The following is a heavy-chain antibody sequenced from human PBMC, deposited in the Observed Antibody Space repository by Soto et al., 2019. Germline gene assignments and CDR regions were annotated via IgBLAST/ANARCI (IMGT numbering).Heavy chain of an antibody. Sequence: PGESLKISCKGSGYSFTSYWISWVRQMPGKGLEWMGRIDPSDSYTNYSPSFQGQFTISADKSISTAYLQWSSLKASDTALYYCARYASGGHYFDYWGQGALVTVSS. CDR2: IDPSDSYT. V-gene: IGHV5-10-1*01. J-gene: IGHJ4*02. CDR1: GYSFTSYW. D-gene: IGHD1-26*01. CDR3: ARYASGGHYFDY.